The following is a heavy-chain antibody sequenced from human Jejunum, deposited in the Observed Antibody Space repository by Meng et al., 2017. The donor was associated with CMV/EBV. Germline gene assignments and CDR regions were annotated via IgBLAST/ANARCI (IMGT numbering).Heavy chain of an antibody. CDR3: AKDRAGDH. V-gene: IGHV4-59*01. Sequence: QVQRKESGPGVVKPSETLSLTCSVSGASISSNDWSWIRQPPGKGLEWIGYIYYTGSTTYNPSLKSRATIAVDPSKSQVSLKLSSVTAADSAVYYCAKDRAGDHWGQGTLVTVSS. J-gene: IGHJ4*02. D-gene: IGHD3-10*01. CDR2: IYYTGST. CDR1: GASISSND.